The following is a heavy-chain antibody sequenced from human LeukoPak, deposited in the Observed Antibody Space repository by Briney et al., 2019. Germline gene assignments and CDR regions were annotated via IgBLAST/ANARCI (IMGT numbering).Heavy chain of an antibody. CDR2: ISAYNGNT. CDR3: ARGGESGYCSSTSCYGRWFDP. CDR1: RYTFTSSG. J-gene: IGHJ5*02. D-gene: IGHD2-2*01. Sequence: GAPVKVSCKASRYTFTSSGISWVRQAPGQGLEWMGWISAYNGNTNYAQKLQGRVTMTTDTSTSTAYMELRSLRSDDTAVYYCARGGESGYCSSTSCYGRWFDPWGQGTLVTVSS. V-gene: IGHV1-18*01.